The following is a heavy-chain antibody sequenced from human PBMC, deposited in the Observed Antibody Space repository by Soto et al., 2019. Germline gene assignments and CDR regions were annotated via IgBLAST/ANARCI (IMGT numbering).Heavy chain of an antibody. Sequence: ASVKVSCKASGGTFSSYAISWVRQAPGQGLEWMGGIIPIFGTANYAQKFQGRVTITADESTSTAYMELSSLRSEDTAVYYCARTGKYYYDSSGYYYLWGQGTLVTVSS. CDR2: IIPIFGTA. CDR3: ARTGKYYYDSSGYYYL. D-gene: IGHD3-22*01. CDR1: GGTFSSYA. V-gene: IGHV1-69*13. J-gene: IGHJ4*02.